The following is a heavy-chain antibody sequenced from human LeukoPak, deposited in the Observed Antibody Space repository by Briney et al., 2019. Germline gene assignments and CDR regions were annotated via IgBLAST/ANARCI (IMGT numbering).Heavy chain of an antibody. J-gene: IGHJ4*02. CDR2: IYYSGST. Sequence: SETLSLTCTVSGGSISSYYWSWIRQPPGKGLEWIGYIYYSGSTNYNPSLKSRVTMSVDTSKNQFSLKLSSVTAADTAVYYCARHCSSTSCRLGVDYWGQGTLVTVSA. D-gene: IGHD2-2*01. CDR1: GGSISSYY. V-gene: IGHV4-59*08. CDR3: ARHCSSTSCRLGVDY.